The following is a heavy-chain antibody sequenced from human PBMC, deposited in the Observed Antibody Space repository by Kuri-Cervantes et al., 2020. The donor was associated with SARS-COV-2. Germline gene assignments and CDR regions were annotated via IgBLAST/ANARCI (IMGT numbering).Heavy chain of an antibody. J-gene: IGHJ5*02. V-gene: IGHV1-69*06. CDR3: ARDSRQLFYGRGGWFDP. D-gene: IGHD2/OR15-2a*01. CDR1: GGTFSSYA. CDR2: IIPIFGTA. Sequence: SVKVSCKASGGTFSSYAISWVRQAPGQGLEWMGGIIPIFGTANYAQKFQGRVTITADKSTSTAYMELSSLRSEDTAVYYCARDSRQLFYGRGGWFDPWGQGTLVTASS.